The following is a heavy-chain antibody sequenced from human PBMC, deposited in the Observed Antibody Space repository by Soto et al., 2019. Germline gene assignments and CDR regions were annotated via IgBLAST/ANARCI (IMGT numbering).Heavy chain of an antibody. CDR2: ISAYNGNT. J-gene: IGHJ6*02. V-gene: IGHV1-18*04. Sequence: QVQLVQSGAEVKKPGASVKVSCKASGYTFTSCGISWVRQTPGQGLEWMGWISAYNGNTNYAQKLQGRVTMTTDTSTSTAYMELRSLRSDDTAVYYCARVRWNYSNYDVQYYYYGMDVWGQGTTVTVSS. CDR1: GYTFTSCG. CDR3: ARVRWNYSNYDVQYYYYGMDV. D-gene: IGHD4-4*01.